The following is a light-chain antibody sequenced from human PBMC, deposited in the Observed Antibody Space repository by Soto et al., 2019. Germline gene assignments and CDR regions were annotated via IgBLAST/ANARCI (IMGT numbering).Light chain of an antibody. CDR2: AAS. V-gene: IGKV1-6*01. Sequence: AIQMTQSPSSLSASVGDRVTITCRASQGIRYDVAWYQQKPGRAPKLLMYAASNLQSGVPSRFSGSGSGSDFTLTISSLQPEDFATYYCLQDYGYPRTFGQGTKVEI. CDR1: QGIRYD. CDR3: LQDYGYPRT. J-gene: IGKJ1*01.